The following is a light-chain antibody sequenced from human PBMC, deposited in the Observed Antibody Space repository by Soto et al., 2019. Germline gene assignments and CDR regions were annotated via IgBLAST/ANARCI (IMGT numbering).Light chain of an antibody. Sequence: DIQMTQSPSSLSASVGDRVTITCRASQSIKSYLNWYQQKPGKDPKLLIYGASSLQSGVPSRFSGSGSGTDFTLTISSLQPEDFATYYCQQSYSTLGTFGQGTRLEIK. CDR3: QQSYSTLGT. J-gene: IGKJ5*01. V-gene: IGKV1-39*01. CDR2: GAS. CDR1: QSIKSY.